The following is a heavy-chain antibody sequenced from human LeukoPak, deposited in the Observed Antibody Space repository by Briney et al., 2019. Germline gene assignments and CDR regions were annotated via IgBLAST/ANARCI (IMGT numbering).Heavy chain of an antibody. CDR2: MKEDGSEK. Sequence: GGSLRLSCAASGFTFSDYWMNWVRQAPGKGLEWVANMKEDGSEKYCVDCVKGRFTISRDNAKNSLYLQMNSLSVEDTAVYYCARGPNYGSRSDYFDYWGQGTLVTVSS. CDR3: ARGPNYGSRSDYFDY. V-gene: IGHV3-7*03. D-gene: IGHD3-10*01. CDR1: GFTFSDYW. J-gene: IGHJ4*02.